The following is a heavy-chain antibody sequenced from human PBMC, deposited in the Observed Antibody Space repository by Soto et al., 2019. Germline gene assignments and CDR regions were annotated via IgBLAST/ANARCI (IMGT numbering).Heavy chain of an antibody. Sequence: QVQLQESGPGLVKPSETLSLTCTVSGGTISSWYWSWIRQPPGKGLEWIGYIYYSGSTNCNPSLKSRVTIXLDTSKNHVPLKLSSVTAADTAVYYCARRYGSAIDYWGQGTLVTVSS. CDR1: GGTISSWY. CDR3: ARRYGSAIDY. CDR2: IYYSGST. V-gene: IGHV4-59*08. D-gene: IGHD1-26*01. J-gene: IGHJ4*02.